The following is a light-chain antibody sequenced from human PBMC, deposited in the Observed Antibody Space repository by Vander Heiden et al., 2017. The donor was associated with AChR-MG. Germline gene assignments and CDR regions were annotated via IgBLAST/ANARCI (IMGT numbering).Light chain of an antibody. V-gene: IGKV3-20*01. CDR1: QSVSSTY. Sequence: ELVLTQSPGTLSLSPGERATLSCRASQSVSSTYLAWYQQKPGQAPRLLIYGASSRAPGIPDRFSGSGSGTDFTLTISRLEPEDFAVYYCQQYDAFGQGTKLEIK. CDR3: QQYDA. CDR2: GAS. J-gene: IGKJ2*01.